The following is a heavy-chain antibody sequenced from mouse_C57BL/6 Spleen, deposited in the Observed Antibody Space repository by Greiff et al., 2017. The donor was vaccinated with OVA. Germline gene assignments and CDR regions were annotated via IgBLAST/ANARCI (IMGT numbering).Heavy chain of an antibody. CDR2: INPSSGYT. Sequence: VQGVESGAALAKPGASVKLSCKASGYTFTSYWMHWVQQRPGQGLEWIGYINPSSGYTKYNQKFKDKATLTADKSASTDYMQLSSLTYEDAAVYYGAREGSTDWDYWGQGTTLTVSS. CDR3: AREGSTDWDY. D-gene: IGHD4-1*01. V-gene: IGHV1-7*01. J-gene: IGHJ2*01. CDR1: GYTFTSYW.